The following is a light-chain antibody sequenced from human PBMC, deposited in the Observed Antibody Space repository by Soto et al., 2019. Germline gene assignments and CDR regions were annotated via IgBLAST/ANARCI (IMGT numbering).Light chain of an antibody. Sequence: ENVLTQSPGTLSLSPGERATLSCRASQSVSSSYLTWYQQQPGQAPRLLIYGASSRATDIPDRFSGSGSGTDFTLTISRLEPDDFAVYYCQQYDSSPVTFGQGTKLEIK. V-gene: IGKV3-20*01. CDR3: QQYDSSPVT. CDR1: QSVSSSY. CDR2: GAS. J-gene: IGKJ2*01.